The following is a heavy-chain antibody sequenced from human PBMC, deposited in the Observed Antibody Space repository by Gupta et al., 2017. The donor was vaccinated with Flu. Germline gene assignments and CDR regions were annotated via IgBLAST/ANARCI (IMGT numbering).Heavy chain of an antibody. J-gene: IGHJ4*02. CDR1: GGSFSGYY. CDR3: ARGLDGSGSYYMPFYFDY. CDR2: INHSGST. V-gene: IGHV4-34*01. D-gene: IGHD3-10*01. Sequence: QVQLQQWGAGLLKPSETLSLTCAVYGGSFSGYYWSWIRQPPGKGLEWIGEINHSGSTNYNPSLKSRVTISVDTSKNQFSLKLSSVTAADTAVYYCARGLDGSGSYYMPFYFDYWGQGTLVTVSS.